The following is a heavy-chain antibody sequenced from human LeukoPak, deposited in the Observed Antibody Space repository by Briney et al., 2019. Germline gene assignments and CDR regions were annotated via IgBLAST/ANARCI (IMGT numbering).Heavy chain of an antibody. CDR3: AWAPDTSGYFAQPNFDY. D-gene: IGHD3-22*01. CDR2: INPDNGIT. J-gene: IGHJ4*02. Sequence: ASVKVSCKASGYTFTGHFIHWGRQAPGQGLEWMGIINPDNGITSYAQRLQGRVTMTSDTSTSTHYMDLSSPRSDDTAVYFCAWAPDTSGYFAQPNFDYWGQGTLVTVSS. CDR1: GYTFTGHF. V-gene: IGHV1-46*01.